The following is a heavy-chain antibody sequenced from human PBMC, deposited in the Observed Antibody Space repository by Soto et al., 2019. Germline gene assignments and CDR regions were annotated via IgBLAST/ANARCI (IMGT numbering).Heavy chain of an antibody. CDR2: ISGSGGST. CDR1: GFTFSSYA. D-gene: IGHD3-10*01. V-gene: IGHV3-23*01. J-gene: IGHJ6*02. Sequence: EVQLLESGGGLVQPGGSLRLSCAASGFTFSSYAMSWVRQAPGKGLEWVSAISGSGGSTYYADSVKGRFTISRDNSKNTQYLQMNSLRAEETAVYYCATVRGVKFYYGMDVWGQGTTVTVSS. CDR3: ATVRGVKFYYGMDV.